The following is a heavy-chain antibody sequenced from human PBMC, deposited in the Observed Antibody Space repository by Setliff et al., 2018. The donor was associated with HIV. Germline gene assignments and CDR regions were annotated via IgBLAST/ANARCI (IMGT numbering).Heavy chain of an antibody. CDR2: INPDNGHT. CDR1: GYIFTGYY. D-gene: IGHD3-10*01. CDR3: ARFGLSYGSAH. Sequence: GASVKVSCKASGYIFTGYYVHWVRRAPGQGFEWMGWINPDNGHTQYGQKFLGRVTMTRDTSISTAYMELSSLRSDDTAVYYCARFGLSYGSAHWGQGTLVTVSS. J-gene: IGHJ4*02. V-gene: IGHV1-2*02.